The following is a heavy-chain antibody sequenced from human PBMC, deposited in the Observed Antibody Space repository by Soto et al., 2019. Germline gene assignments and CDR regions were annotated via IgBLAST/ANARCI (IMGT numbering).Heavy chain of an antibody. CDR1: GGTFSSYT. CDR3: ARGVVAATYAFDI. J-gene: IGHJ3*02. D-gene: IGHD2-15*01. V-gene: IGHV1-69*02. Sequence: QVQLVQSGAEVQKPGSSVKVSCKASGGTFSSYTISWVRQAPGQGLEWMGRIIPILGIANYAQKFQGRVTITADKSTSTAYMELSSLRSEDTAVYYCARGVVAATYAFDIWGQGTMVTVSS. CDR2: IIPILGIA.